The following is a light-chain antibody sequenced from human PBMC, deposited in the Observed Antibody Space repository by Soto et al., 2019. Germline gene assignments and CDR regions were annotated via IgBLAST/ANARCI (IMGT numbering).Light chain of an antibody. J-gene: IGKJ5*01. V-gene: IGKV3-20*01. CDR2: GAS. CDR1: QSVSSSY. CDR3: QQYGGSPLIT. Sequence: EIVLTQSPGTLSLSPGERATLSCRVSQSVSSSYLAWYQQKPGQAPRLLIYGASSRATGIPDRFSGSGSGTEFTLIISRLEPEDFAVYYCQQYGGSPLITFGQGTRLEIK.